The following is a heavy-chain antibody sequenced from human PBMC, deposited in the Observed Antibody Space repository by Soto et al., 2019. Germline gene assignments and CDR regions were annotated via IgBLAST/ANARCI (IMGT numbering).Heavy chain of an antibody. D-gene: IGHD3-9*01. Sequence: PSETLSLTCTVSGGSISSGGYYWSWIRQHPGKGLEWIGYIYYSGSTYYNPSLKSRVTISVDTSKNQFSLKLSSVTAADTAVYYCARDILGRYFDWYYYYGMDVWGQGTTVTVSS. V-gene: IGHV4-31*03. CDR3: ARDILGRYFDWYYYYGMDV. CDR1: GGSISSGGYY. J-gene: IGHJ6*02. CDR2: IYYSGST.